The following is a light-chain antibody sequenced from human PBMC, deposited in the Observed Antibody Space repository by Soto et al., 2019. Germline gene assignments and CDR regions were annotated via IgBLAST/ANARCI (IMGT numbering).Light chain of an antibody. Sequence: QSALTQPLSASGSPGQSVTISCTGTSSDVGGYNYVSWYQQHPGKAPKLLMFRVTERPSGVPDRFSGSKSGNTASLTVSGLQAEDEADYYCCAYAGINTVIFGGGTKVTVL. V-gene: IGLV2-8*01. J-gene: IGLJ2*01. CDR1: SSDVGGYNY. CDR3: CAYAGINTVI. CDR2: RVT.